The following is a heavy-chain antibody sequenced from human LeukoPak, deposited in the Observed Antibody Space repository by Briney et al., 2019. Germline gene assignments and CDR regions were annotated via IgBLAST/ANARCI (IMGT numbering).Heavy chain of an antibody. CDR3: ARVPGIRVYYYGMDV. CDR1: GGSISSGGYY. Sequence: PSETLSLTCTVSGGSISSGGYYWSWIRQPPGKGLEWIGYIYHSGSTYYNPSLKSRVTISVDTSKNQFSLKLSSVTAADTAVYYCARVPGIRVYYYGMDVWGQGTTVTVSS. D-gene: IGHD1-14*01. J-gene: IGHJ6*02. V-gene: IGHV4-30-2*01. CDR2: IYHSGST.